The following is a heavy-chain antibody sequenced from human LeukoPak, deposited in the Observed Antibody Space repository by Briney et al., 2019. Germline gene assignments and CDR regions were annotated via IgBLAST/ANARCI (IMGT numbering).Heavy chain of an antibody. CDR2: ISSSSTTI. CDR3: TRDRAFTMIRGVITNWFDP. Sequence: GGSLRLSCAASGFNFSTYSMNWVRQAPGKGLEWVSYISSSSTTIYYADSVKGRFTISRDNAKNSLYLQMNSLRAEDTAVYYCTRDRAFTMIRGVITNWFDPWGQGTQVTVSS. V-gene: IGHV3-48*01. CDR1: GFNFSTYS. J-gene: IGHJ5*02. D-gene: IGHD3-10*01.